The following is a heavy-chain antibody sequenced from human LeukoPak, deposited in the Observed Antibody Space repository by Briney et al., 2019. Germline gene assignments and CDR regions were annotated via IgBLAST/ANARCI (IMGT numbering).Heavy chain of an antibody. D-gene: IGHD4-17*01. V-gene: IGHV3-53*01. CDR3: IVFGDSNH. CDR1: GLTGSHNY. Sequence: GGSLRLSCAASGLTGSHNYVSWVRQAPGKGLEWVSAIHTSGDTCYADSVKGRFTISRDTSKNTLYLQINSLRVEDTAVYYCIVFGDSNHWGQGTLVTASS. CDR2: IHTSGDT. J-gene: IGHJ5*02.